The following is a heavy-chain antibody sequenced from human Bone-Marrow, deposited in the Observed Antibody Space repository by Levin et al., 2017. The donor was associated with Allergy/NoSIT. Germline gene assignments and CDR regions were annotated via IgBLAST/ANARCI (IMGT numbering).Heavy chain of an antibody. CDR2: IKQDGSEK. Sequence: PGGSLRLSCAASGFTFSSYWMSWVRQAPGKGLEWVANIKQDGSEKYYVDSVKGRFTISRDNAKNSLYLQMNSLRAEDTAVYYCARDRGGYYYSASDYWGQGTLVTVSS. V-gene: IGHV3-7*01. CDR3: ARDRGGYYYSASDY. D-gene: IGHD3-22*01. J-gene: IGHJ4*02. CDR1: GFTFSSYW.